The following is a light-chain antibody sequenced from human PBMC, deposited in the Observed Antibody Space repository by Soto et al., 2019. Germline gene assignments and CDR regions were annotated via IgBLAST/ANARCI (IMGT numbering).Light chain of an antibody. J-gene: IGKJ5*01. CDR2: DAS. CDR3: QQGYNWPPIT. V-gene: IGKV3-11*01. Sequence: EIVLTQSPATLSLSPGERVTLSCRASQSVSKYLAWYQQKPGQAPRLLIYDASTRATGIPARFSGSGSGTDFTLTISSLEPEDFAAYYCQQGYNWPPITFGQGTRLEIE. CDR1: QSVSKY.